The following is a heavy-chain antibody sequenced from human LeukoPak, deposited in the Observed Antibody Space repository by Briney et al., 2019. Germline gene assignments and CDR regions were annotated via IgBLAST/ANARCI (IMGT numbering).Heavy chain of an antibody. CDR1: GFTFSSYS. J-gene: IGHJ6*03. D-gene: IGHD5-12*01. CDR3: ARDLSGRGYSGYDFSYYYYYMDV. CDR2: ISSSSSYI. V-gene: IGHV3-21*04. Sequence: PGGSLRLSCAASGFTFSSYSMNWVRQAPGKGLEWVSSISSSSSYIYYADSVKGRFTISRDNAKNSLYLQMNSLRAEDTALYYCARDLSGRGYSGYDFSYYYYYMDVWGKGTTVTVSS.